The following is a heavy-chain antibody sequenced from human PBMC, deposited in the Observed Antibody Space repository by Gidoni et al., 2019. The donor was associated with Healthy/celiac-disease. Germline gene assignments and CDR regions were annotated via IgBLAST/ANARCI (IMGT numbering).Heavy chain of an antibody. CDR1: GGSFSGYY. D-gene: IGHD2-2*01. CDR3: ARGRKYQLLSRFDP. Sequence: QVQLQQWGAGLLKPSETLSLTFAVYGGSFSGYYWSWIRQPPGKGLEWIGEINHSGSTNYNPSLKSRVTISVDTSKNQFSLKLSSVTAADTAVYYCARGRKYQLLSRFDPWGQGTLVTVSS. J-gene: IGHJ5*02. CDR2: INHSGST. V-gene: IGHV4-34*01.